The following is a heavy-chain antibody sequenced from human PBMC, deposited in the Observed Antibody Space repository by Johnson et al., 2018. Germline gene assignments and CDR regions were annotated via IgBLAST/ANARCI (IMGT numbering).Heavy chain of an antibody. CDR2: ISSEGRTI. J-gene: IGHJ6*03. D-gene: IGHD3-3*01. CDR1: GFSFSSYV. Sequence: VQLVQSGGGVVQPGRSLKVSCAASGFSFSSYVMHWVRQAPGKGLEWVAGISSEGRTIFYADSVKGRFTISRDNSRNTVDLQMNSLRAEDKAMYYCARVSDDFWSGYPGGYYYYYMDVWGNGTTVTVSS. CDR3: ARVSDDFWSGYPGGYYYYYMDV. V-gene: IGHV3-30*03.